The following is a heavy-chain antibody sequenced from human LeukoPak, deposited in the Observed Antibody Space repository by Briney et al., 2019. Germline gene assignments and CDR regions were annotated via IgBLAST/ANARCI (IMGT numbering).Heavy chain of an antibody. CDR2: IYYSGST. Sequence: SETLSLTCTVSGGSLSSYYWSWIRQPPGKGLEWIGYIYYSGSTNYNPSLKSRVTISGDTSKNQFSLKLSSVTAADTAVYYCAGGYSYGSTYYYMDVWGKGTTVTISS. D-gene: IGHD5-18*01. V-gene: IGHV4-59*01. J-gene: IGHJ6*03. CDR1: GGSLSSYY. CDR3: AGGYSYGSTYYYMDV.